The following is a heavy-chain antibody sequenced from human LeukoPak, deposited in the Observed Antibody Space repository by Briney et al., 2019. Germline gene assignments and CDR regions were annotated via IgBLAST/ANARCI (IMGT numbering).Heavy chain of an antibody. CDR2: ISGSGGST. CDR3: AKEGRKEQWLLSEGAFDI. J-gene: IGHJ3*02. Sequence: GGSLRLSCAASGFTFTNAWMNWVRRAPGKGLEWVSAISGSGGSTYYADSVKGRFTISRDNSKNTLYLQMNSLRAEDTAVYYCAKEGRKEQWLLSEGAFDIWGQGTMVTVSS. CDR1: GFTFTNAW. V-gene: IGHV3-23*01. D-gene: IGHD6-19*01.